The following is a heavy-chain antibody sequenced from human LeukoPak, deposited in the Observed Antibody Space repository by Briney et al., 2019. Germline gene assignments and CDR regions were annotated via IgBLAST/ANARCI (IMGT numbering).Heavy chain of an antibody. D-gene: IGHD3-22*01. CDR2: VYYNGRT. V-gene: IGHV4-31*11. CDR3: ARGQYHYETSGHDFDY. J-gene: IGHJ4*02. CDR1: GGSISSSDYY. Sequence: SQTLSPTCAVSGGSISSSDYYWHWIRQHTGKGLEWIGYVYYNGRTFYNPSLRSRVTLSVDTSKNQFSLELTSVTAADTAVYFCARGQYHYETSGHDFDYWGQGTLVTVSS.